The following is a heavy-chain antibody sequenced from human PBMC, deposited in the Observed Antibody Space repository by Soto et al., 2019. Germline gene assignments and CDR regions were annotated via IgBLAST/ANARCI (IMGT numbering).Heavy chain of an antibody. CDR1: GFTFSTYS. J-gene: IGHJ4*02. D-gene: IGHD3-10*01. CDR2: ISSSSYI. Sequence: GGSLRLSCAASGFTFSTYSMNWVRQAPGKGLEWVSFISSSSYIYYADSVKGRFTISRDNAKNSLYLQMNSLRAEDTAVYYCARENYGSGSYPCDYWGQGTLVTVSS. V-gene: IGHV3-21*04. CDR3: ARENYGSGSYPCDY.